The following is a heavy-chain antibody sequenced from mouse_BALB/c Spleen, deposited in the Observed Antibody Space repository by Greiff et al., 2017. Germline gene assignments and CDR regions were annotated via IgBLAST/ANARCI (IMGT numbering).Heavy chain of an antibody. J-gene: IGHJ2*01. V-gene: IGHV1-82*01. D-gene: IGHD2-4*01. CDR1: GYAFSSSW. CDR2: IYPGDGDT. CDR3: ARRDYDYGDY. Sequence: VQLQQSGPELVKPGASVKISCKASGYAFSSSWMNWVKQRPGQGLEWIGRIYPGDGDTNYNGKFKGKATLTADKSSSTAYMQLSSLTSVDSAVYFCARRDYDYGDYWGQGTTLTVSS.